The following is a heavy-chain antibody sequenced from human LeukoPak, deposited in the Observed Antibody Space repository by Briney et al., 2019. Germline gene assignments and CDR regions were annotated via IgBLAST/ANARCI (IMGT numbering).Heavy chain of an antibody. CDR1: GFTFSSYS. Sequence: GGSLRLSCAASGFTFSSYSMSWVRQAPGKGLEWVSAISGSGGSTYYADSVKGRFTISRDNSKNTLYLQMNSLRAEDTAVYYCATLRYSSSWPDAFDIWGQGTMVTVSS. D-gene: IGHD6-13*01. CDR3: ATLRYSSSWPDAFDI. V-gene: IGHV3-23*01. J-gene: IGHJ3*02. CDR2: ISGSGGST.